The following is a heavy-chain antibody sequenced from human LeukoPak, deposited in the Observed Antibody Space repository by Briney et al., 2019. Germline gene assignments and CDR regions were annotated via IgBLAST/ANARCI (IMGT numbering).Heavy chain of an antibody. V-gene: IGHV4-59*01. D-gene: IGHD5-12*01. CDR2: IYYSGST. J-gene: IGHJ4*02. Sequence: PSETLSLTCTVSGGSTSGYYWSWIRQPPGKGLEWIGDIYYSGSTNYNPSLTSRVTISVDTSENQFSLKLNSVTAADTAVYYCARGFDSKSTYFDYWGLGTLVTVSS. CDR3: ARGFDSKSTYFDY. CDR1: GGSTSGYY.